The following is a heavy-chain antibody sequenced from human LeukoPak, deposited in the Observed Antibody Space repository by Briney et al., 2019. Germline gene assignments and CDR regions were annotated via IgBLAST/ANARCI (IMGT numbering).Heavy chain of an antibody. V-gene: IGHV3-30*02. CDR2: IRYDGTTK. Sequence: GGSLRLSCAASGFTFSKYGIHWVRQAPGKGLEWLAFIRYDGTTKFYADSVKGRLTISRDNSKNTLYLQMNSLRAEDTAVYYCAKGGDFWSGYLWGQGTLVTVSS. CDR1: GFTFSKYG. CDR3: AKGGDFWSGYL. J-gene: IGHJ5*02. D-gene: IGHD3-3*01.